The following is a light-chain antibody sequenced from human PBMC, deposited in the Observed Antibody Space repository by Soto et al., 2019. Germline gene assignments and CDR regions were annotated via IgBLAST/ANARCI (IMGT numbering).Light chain of an antibody. CDR3: QQFDSVPCT. V-gene: IGKV1-33*01. J-gene: IGKJ2*02. CDR1: QDINNY. Sequence: DIQMTQSPSSLSASVGDRVTITCQASQDINNYLIWYQHKPGTAPKLLIYDASTLGTGVSSRFSGGGSGTHFTFTISSLQPEDIATYYCQQFDSVPCTFGQGTKLELK. CDR2: DAS.